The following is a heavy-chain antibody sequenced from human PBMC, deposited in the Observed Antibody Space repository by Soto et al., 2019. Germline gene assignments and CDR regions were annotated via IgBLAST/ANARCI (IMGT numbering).Heavy chain of an antibody. V-gene: IGHV4-34*01. CDR1: GGSFSGYY. CDR2: VNHSGST. CDR3: ARVDRINWFDP. J-gene: IGHJ5*02. Sequence: SETLSLTCAVYGGSFSGYYWSWIRQPPGKGLEWIGEVNHSGSTNYNPSLKSRVTISVGTSKNQFSLKLSSVTAADTAVYYCARVDRINWFDPWGQGTLVTVSS.